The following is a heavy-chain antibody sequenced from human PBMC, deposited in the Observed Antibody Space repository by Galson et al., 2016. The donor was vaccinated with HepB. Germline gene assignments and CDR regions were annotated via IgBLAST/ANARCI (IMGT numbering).Heavy chain of an antibody. CDR3: AGKRDFGMDG. Sequence: SETLSLTCAVSGVSISSDNWWHWVRQSPGKGLEWIGETLHRGNINYNPSLKSRVTLSVDKSKNQVSLEVTSVTAADAGVYYCAGKRDFGMDGLGQG. V-gene: IGHV4-4*02. CDR1: GVSISSDNW. J-gene: IGHJ6*02. CDR2: TLHRGNI.